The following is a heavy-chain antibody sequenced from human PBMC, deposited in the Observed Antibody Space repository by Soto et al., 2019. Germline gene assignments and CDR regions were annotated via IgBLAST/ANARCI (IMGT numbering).Heavy chain of an antibody. D-gene: IGHD3-3*01. V-gene: IGHV1-2*02. J-gene: IGHJ6*02. Sequence: GASVKVSCKASGYTFTGYYMHWVRQAPGQGLEWMGWINPNSGGTNYAQKFQGRVTMTRDTSISTAYMELSRLRSDDTAVYYCARGGITIFGVANYYGTDVWGQGTTVTVSS. CDR3: ARGGITIFGVANYYGTDV. CDR2: INPNSGGT. CDR1: GYTFTGYY.